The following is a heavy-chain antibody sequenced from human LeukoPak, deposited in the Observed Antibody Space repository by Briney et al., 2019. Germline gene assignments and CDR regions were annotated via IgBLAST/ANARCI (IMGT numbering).Heavy chain of an antibody. CDR1: GFTFSSYA. CDR2: ISHDGSNK. J-gene: IGHJ4*02. Sequence: GRSLRLSCAASGFTFSSYAMHWVRQAPGKGLEWVAVISHDGSNKYYADSVKGRFTISRDNSKNTLYLQMNSLRAEDAAVYYCIAAALFDYWGQGTLVTVSS. CDR3: IAAALFDY. D-gene: IGHD6-13*01. V-gene: IGHV3-30-3*01.